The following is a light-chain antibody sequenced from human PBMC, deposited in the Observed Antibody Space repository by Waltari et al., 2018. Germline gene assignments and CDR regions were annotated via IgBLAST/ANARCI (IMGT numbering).Light chain of an antibody. CDR3: SSYSGTNTRVI. CDR1: SIDIGHYDY. J-gene: IGLJ2*01. CDR2: DFS. Sequence: QSALTQPASVSGSPGQSISISCTGTSIDIGHYDYVSWYQQQPGKAPKMMIYDFSHRPSGVSNRFSGSKTGNTASLIISGLQSEDEGDYYCSSYSGTNTRVIFGGGTKLTVL. V-gene: IGLV2-14*03.